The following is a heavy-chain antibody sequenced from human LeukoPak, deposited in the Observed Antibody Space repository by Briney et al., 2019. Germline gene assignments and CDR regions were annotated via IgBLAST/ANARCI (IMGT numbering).Heavy chain of an antibody. CDR1: GYTFTSYD. J-gene: IGHJ5*02. D-gene: IGHD2-2*01. V-gene: IGHV1-8*03. Sequence: GASVKVSCEASGYTFTSYDINWVRQATGQGLEWMGWMNPNSGNTGYAQKFQGRVTITRNTSISTAYMELSSLRSEDTAVYYCARGVGYCSSTSCYVHWFDPWGQGTLVTVSS. CDR2: MNPNSGNT. CDR3: ARGVGYCSSTSCYVHWFDP.